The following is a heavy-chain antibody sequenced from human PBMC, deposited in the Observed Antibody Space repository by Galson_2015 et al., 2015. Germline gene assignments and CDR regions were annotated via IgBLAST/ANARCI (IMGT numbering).Heavy chain of an antibody. V-gene: IGHV4-34*01. D-gene: IGHD1/OR15-1a*01. CDR1: GGSLSGYF. Sequence: SETLSLTCAVSGGSLSGYFWSWIRQPPGKGLEWIGEINHSGSTKYSPSLMSRVAISVDTSKSQFSLKLSSVTAADTAVYYCARIPSRRRATALNNEPLDYFDYWGQGTLVTVSS. J-gene: IGHJ4*02. CDR2: INHSGST. CDR3: ARIPSRRRATALNNEPLDYFDY.